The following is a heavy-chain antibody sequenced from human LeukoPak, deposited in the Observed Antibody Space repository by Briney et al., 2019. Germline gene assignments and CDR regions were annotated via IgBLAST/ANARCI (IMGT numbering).Heavy chain of an antibody. CDR3: VRGLLGPDY. CDR1: GFSFSEYD. Sequence: GGSLRLSCAASGFSFSEYDMHWVHQAPGEGLVWVSRINNDGSNTVYADSVKGRFTISRDNAKNTLYLEMNSLRAEDTAVYYCVRGLLGPDYWGQGTLVIVSS. V-gene: IGHV3-74*03. CDR2: INNDGSNT. D-gene: IGHD7-27*01. J-gene: IGHJ4*02.